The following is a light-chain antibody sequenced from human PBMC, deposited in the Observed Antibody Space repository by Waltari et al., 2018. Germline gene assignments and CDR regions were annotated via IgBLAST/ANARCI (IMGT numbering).Light chain of an antibody. CDR1: QGISSY. CDR2: AAT. V-gene: IGKV1-17*01. J-gene: IGKJ2*01. CDR3: LQHKSYPYT. Sequence: DIQMTQSPSSLSASVGDTVTITCRASQGISSYLNWFQQKPGKAPKLLMYAATTLQSGVPLRFSGSGSGTDFTLTISSLQPEDFAVYYCLQHKSYPYTFGQGTKVEI.